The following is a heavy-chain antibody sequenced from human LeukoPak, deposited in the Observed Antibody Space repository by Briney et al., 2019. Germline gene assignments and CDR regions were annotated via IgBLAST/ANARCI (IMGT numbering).Heavy chain of an antibody. J-gene: IGHJ4*02. D-gene: IGHD4-17*01. CDR3: ATSTLILRLIFDY. Sequence: GGSLRLSCAASGFTFSSYGMHWVRQAPGKGLEGVAVISYDGSNKYYADSVKGRFTISRDNSKNTLYLQMNSLRAEDTAVYYCATSTLILRLIFDYWGQGTLVTVSS. CDR2: ISYDGSNK. V-gene: IGHV3-30*03. CDR1: GFTFSSYG.